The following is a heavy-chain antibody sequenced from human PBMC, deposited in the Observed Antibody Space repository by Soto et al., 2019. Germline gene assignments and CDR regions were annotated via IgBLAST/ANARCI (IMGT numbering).Heavy chain of an antibody. Sequence: EVQLVESGGGVVPPGGSQRLSCAASGFTFKNFDINWVRQAPGKGLECISYFDTGRKTYYADSVKGRFTISRDYAKNTVYLRRKCLRVERTGNYYCVIKTVGGSFDYWDQETLVTVSS. J-gene: IGHJ4*02. D-gene: IGHD3-16*01. CDR1: GFTFKNFD. CDR3: VIKTVGGSFDY. V-gene: IGHV3-48*03. CDR2: FDTGRKT.